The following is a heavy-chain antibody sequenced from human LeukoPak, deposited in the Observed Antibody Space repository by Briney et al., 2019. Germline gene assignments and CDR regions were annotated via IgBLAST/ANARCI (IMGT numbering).Heavy chain of an antibody. J-gene: IGHJ3*02. CDR1: GFTFSSYA. CDR3: AKTPPYYYDSSGYYYDAFDI. Sequence: PGGSLRLSCAASGFTFSSYAMSWVRQAPGKGLEWVSAISGSGGSTYYADSVKGRFTISRDNSKNTLYLQMNSLRAEDTAVYYCAKTPPYYYDSSGYYYDAFDIWGQGTMVTVSS. D-gene: IGHD3-22*01. CDR2: ISGSGGST. V-gene: IGHV3-23*01.